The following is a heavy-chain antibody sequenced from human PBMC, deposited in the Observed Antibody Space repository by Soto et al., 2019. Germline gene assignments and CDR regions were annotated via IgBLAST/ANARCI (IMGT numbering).Heavy chain of an antibody. J-gene: IGHJ5*02. CDR2: FDPEDGET. CDR1: GYTLTELS. Sequence: ASVKVSCKVSGYTLTELSMHWVRQAPGKGLEWMGGFDPEDGETIYAQKFQGRVTMTEDTSTDTAYMELSSLRSEDTAVYYCATVYYDSSGYPGYNWFDPWGQGTLVTVS. CDR3: ATVYYDSSGYPGYNWFDP. D-gene: IGHD3-22*01. V-gene: IGHV1-24*01.